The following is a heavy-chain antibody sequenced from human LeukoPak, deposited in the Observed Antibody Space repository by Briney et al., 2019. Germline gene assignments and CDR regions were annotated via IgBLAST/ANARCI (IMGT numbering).Heavy chain of an antibody. D-gene: IGHD5-18*01. J-gene: IGHJ5*02. CDR1: GFTFGNYW. V-gene: IGHV3-7*01. Sequence: GGSLRLSCAASGFTFGNYWMSWVRQAPGKGPEWVANIKQDGSEEYYVDAVKGRFTISRDNANNSLSLQMNSLRAEDTAVYYCARWAGVTDLWGQGTLVTVSS. CDR3: ARWAGVTDL. CDR2: IKQDGSEE.